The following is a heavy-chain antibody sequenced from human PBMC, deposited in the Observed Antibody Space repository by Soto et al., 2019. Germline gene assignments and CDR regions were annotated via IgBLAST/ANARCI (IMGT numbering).Heavy chain of an antibody. Sequence: QAQLEESGGGVVQPGTSLRLSCSASSFSFSSSGMHWVRQPPGKGLEWVAAIWDDGGNKYYADSVRGRFTISRDNSKNRLFLQMNSLRAEDTALYYCARSSGSYFAAFYDTWGQGTLVSVSS. D-gene: IGHD1-26*01. CDR1: SFSFSSSG. CDR3: ARSSGSYFAAFYDT. V-gene: IGHV3-33*01. J-gene: IGHJ4*02. CDR2: IWDDGGNK.